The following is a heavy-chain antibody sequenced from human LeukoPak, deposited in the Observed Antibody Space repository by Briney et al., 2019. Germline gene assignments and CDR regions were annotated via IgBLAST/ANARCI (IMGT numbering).Heavy chain of an antibody. CDR3: ARDGSWDDAFDI. V-gene: IGHV3-53*01. Sequence: GGSLRLSCAASGFTFSSYSMNWVRQAPGKGLEWVSVIYSGGSTYYADCVKGRFTISRDNSKNTLRLQMNSLRAEDTAVYYCARDGSWDDAFDIWGQGTMVTVSS. D-gene: IGHD3-10*01. CDR2: IYSGGST. CDR1: GFTFSSYS. J-gene: IGHJ3*02.